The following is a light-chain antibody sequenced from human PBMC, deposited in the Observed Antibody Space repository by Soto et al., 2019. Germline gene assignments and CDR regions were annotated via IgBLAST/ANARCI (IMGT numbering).Light chain of an antibody. Sequence: QSALTQPASVSLSPGQSITISCTGTRSDNGASNSVSWYQHLPGRSPTLIIYEATNRPSGVSERFSGSKAGDTASLTISGLQADDEAEYFCISYKTDDTFVFGSGTKVTVL. V-gene: IGLV2-14*01. J-gene: IGLJ1*01. CDR2: EAT. CDR1: RSDNGASNS. CDR3: ISYKTDDTFV.